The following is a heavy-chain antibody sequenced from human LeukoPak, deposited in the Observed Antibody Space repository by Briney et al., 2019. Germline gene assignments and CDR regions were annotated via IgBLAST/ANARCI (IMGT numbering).Heavy chain of an antibody. D-gene: IGHD1-20*01. V-gene: IGHV4-34*01. CDR1: GGSFSGYY. CDR2: INHSGST. CDR3: ARVLTAYFVY. J-gene: IGHJ4*02. Sequence: SETLSLTCAVYGGSFSGYYWSWIRQPPGKGLEWIGEINHSGSTNYNSSLKRRVTISVDTSKNQFSLNLSSVTAADTAVYYCARVLTAYFVYWGRGTLVTVSS.